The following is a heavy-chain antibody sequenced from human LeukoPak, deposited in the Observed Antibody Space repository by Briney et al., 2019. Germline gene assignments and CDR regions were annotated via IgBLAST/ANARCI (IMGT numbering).Heavy chain of an antibody. Sequence: PSETLSLTCTVSGGSISSYYWSWIRQPAGKGLEWIGRIYTSGTTNYNPSLQSRVTMSVDSSKNQFSLKLNSVTAAGTAVYYCARGRYCTTTSCTYWYFDLWGRGTLVTVSS. CDR3: ARGRYCTTTSCTYWYFDL. J-gene: IGHJ2*01. CDR2: IYTSGTT. CDR1: GGSISSYY. D-gene: IGHD2-2*01. V-gene: IGHV4-4*07.